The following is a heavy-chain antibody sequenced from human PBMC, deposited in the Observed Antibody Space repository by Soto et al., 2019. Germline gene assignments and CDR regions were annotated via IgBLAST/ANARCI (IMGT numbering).Heavy chain of an antibody. D-gene: IGHD2-8*01. CDR1: GFTFSSHA. Sequence: GGSLSLSCAASGFTFSSHAMGWLRQAQGTGPEWVAFVDGSGGDTSYADSVKGRFTISRDNSDNSLYLDMNSLRARDTGRYFFAKGIFAAAYASTSAFDLWGQGTLVTVSS. CDR2: VDGSGGDT. J-gene: IGHJ4*02. V-gene: IGHV3-23*01. CDR3: AKGIFAAAYASTSAFDL.